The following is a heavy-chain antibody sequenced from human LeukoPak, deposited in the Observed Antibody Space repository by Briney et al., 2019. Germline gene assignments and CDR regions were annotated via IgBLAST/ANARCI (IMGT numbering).Heavy chain of an antibody. D-gene: IGHD5/OR15-5a*01. CDR2: ISYSGTT. Sequence: KPSETLSLTCTVSGGSISSFYWSWIRQPPGKGLEYIGYISYSGTTNYNPSLKSRVTISVDTSKNQFSLKLTSVTAADTAVYYCARDKGLPQAFDIWGQGTMVTVSS. CDR3: ARDKGLPQAFDI. CDR1: GGSISSFY. J-gene: IGHJ3*02. V-gene: IGHV4-59*01.